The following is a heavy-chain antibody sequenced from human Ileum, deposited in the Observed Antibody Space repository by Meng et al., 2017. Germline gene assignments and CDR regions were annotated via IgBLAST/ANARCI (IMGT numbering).Heavy chain of an antibody. CDR1: GGSVSTSDCQ. J-gene: IGHJ4*02. CDR2: AGT. D-gene: IGHD7-27*01. V-gene: IGHV4-61*08. Sequence: TPSLIGXXXGGSVSTSDCQWXWIRQPPGKVLEGIGYAGTNYNPSLKSRVTISVDTSKRQFSLKLTSVTAADTAVYYCARDHWGSLDYWGQGILVTVSS. CDR3: ARDHWGSLDY.